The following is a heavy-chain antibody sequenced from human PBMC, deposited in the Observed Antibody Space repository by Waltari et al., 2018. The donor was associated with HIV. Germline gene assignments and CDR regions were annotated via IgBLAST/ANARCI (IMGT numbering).Heavy chain of an antibody. V-gene: IGHV4-39*02. J-gene: IGHJ3*02. CDR1: GAPISPPTAY. CDR3: ARLSMSDAFDI. Sequence: QLQLQESGPGLEKPSETLSLTCTASGAPISPPTAYWAWIRQPPGKGLEWIGSVYHSGSTNYNPSLKSRVTITIDTSKNHFSLKLNSVTATDTALYYCARLSMSDAFDIWGQGTLVTVSS. CDR2: VYHSGST.